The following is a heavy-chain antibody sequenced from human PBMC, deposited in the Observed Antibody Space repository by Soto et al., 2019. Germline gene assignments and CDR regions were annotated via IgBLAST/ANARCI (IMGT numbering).Heavy chain of an antibody. CDR1: GGTFSSYT. J-gene: IGHJ4*02. Sequence: SVKVSCKASGGTFSSYTISWVRQAPGQGLERMGRIIPILGIANYAQKFQGRVTITADKSTSTAYMELSSLRSEDTAVYYCAIILGFFSGSSFLCFGGVWSYFDYLGQGTLVTVSS. D-gene: IGHD2-15*01. CDR2: IIPILGIA. CDR3: AIILGFFSGSSFLCFGGVWSYFDY. V-gene: IGHV1-69*02.